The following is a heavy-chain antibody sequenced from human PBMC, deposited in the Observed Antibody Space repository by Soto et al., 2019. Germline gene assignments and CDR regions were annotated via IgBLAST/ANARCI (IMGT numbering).Heavy chain of an antibody. CDR3: ARGEYFWSGYYGPHLDY. CDR1: GFTFSSYA. V-gene: IGHV3-30-3*01. J-gene: IGHJ4*02. Sequence: PGGSLRLSCAASGFTFSSYAMHWVRQAPGKGLEWVAVISYDGSNKYYADSVKGRFTISRDNSKNTLYLQMNSLRAEDTAVYYCARGEYFWSGYYGPHLDYWGQGTLVTVSS. CDR2: ISYDGSNK. D-gene: IGHD3-3*01.